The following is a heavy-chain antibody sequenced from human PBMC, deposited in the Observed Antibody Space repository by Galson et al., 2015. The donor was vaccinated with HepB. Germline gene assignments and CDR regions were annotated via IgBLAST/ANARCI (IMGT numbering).Heavy chain of an antibody. CDR2: ISYDGSNK. Sequence: SLRLSCAASGFTFSSYGMHWVRQAPGKGLEWVAVISYDGSNKYYADSVKGRFTISRDNSKNTLYLQMNSLRAEDTAVYYCANDPRSDGGSPDYWGQGTLVTVSS. V-gene: IGHV3-30*18. J-gene: IGHJ4*02. CDR1: GFTFSSYG. CDR3: ANDPRSDGGSPDY. D-gene: IGHD1-26*01.